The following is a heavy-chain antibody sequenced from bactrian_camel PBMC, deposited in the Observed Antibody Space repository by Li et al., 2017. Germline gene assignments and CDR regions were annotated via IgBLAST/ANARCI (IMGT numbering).Heavy chain of an antibody. CDR3: TKSFRDVADSSGRYKYRDDFAY. Sequence: HVQLVESGGGSVETGGSLRLSCTASELTYRDNCMGWFRQAPGKEREGLARIHTGSGRSSYADSVKGRFTVSRDNAKNTVYLQLASLKTEDTALYYCTKSFRDVADSSGRYKYRDDFAYWGQGTQVTVS. CDR2: IHTGSGRS. D-gene: IGHD2*01. CDR1: ELTYRDNC. J-gene: IGHJ6*01. V-gene: IGHV3S1*01.